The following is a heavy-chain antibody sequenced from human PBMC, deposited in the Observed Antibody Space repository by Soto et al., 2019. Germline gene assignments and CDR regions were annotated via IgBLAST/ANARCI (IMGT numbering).Heavy chain of an antibody. CDR1: GFTFSSYA. J-gene: IGHJ4*02. Sequence: GGSLRLSCAASGFTFSSYAMGWVRQGPGKGLEWVAVVSIGGSTHYADSVRGRFTISRDNSKNTPSLQMNSLTAEDTVVYFCAKRRGAGGHFDYWGQGALVTVSS. V-gene: IGHV3-23*01. CDR3: AKRRGAGGHFDY. D-gene: IGHD2-15*01. CDR2: VSIGGST.